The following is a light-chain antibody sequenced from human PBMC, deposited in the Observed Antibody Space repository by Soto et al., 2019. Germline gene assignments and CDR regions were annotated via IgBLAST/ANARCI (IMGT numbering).Light chain of an antibody. CDR2: DVS. CDR1: SSDIGGYNY. CDR3: SSYTSRNTEV. J-gene: IGLJ1*01. V-gene: IGLV2-14*03. Sequence: QSALTQPASVSGSPGQSITISCTGTSSDIGGYNYVSWYQQHPGKAPKLMIYDVSDRPSGVSNRFSASKSGNTASLTISGLQAEDEADYYCSSYTSRNTEVFGTGTKVTVL.